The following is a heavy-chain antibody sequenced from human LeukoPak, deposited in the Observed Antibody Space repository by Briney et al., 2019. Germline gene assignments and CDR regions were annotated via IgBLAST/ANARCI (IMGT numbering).Heavy chain of an antibody. D-gene: IGHD3-3*01. Sequence: SETLSLTCTVSGGSISSSSYYWGWIRQPPGKGLEWIGSIYYSGSTYYNPSLKSRVTISVDTSKNQFSLNLTSVTAADSAVYYCASATIFGVVIQHPDDYWGQGTLVTVSS. V-gene: IGHV4-39*07. CDR1: GGSISSSSYY. CDR3: ASATIFGVVIQHPDDY. CDR2: IYYSGST. J-gene: IGHJ4*02.